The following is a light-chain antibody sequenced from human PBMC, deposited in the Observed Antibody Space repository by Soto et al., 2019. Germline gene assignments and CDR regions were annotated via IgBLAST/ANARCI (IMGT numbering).Light chain of an antibody. V-gene: IGLV1-51*01. CDR2: DNN. J-gene: IGLJ3*02. Sequence: QSVLTQPPSVSAAPGQKVTISCSGSSSNIGKSYVSWYQQLPGTAPKVLIYDNNKRPSGIPDRFSGSKSGTSATLGITGLQTGDEADYYCGTWDSSLSAWVFGGGTQLTVL. CDR3: GTWDSSLSAWV. CDR1: SSNIGKSY.